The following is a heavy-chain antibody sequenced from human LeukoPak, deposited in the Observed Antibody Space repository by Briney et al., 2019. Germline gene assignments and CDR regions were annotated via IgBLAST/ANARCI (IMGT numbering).Heavy chain of an antibody. V-gene: IGHV4-61*01. CDR3: ARVRLHYDILTGYYKLRGSWFDP. CDR1: GASVSSGSYY. Sequence: PSETLSLTCTVSGASVSSGSYYWSWLRQPPGKGLEWIGYIYYSGSTNYNPSLKSRVTISVDTSKNQFSLKLSSVTAADTAVYYCARVRLHYDILTGYYKLRGSWFDPWGQGTLVTVSS. D-gene: IGHD3-9*01. CDR2: IYYSGST. J-gene: IGHJ5*02.